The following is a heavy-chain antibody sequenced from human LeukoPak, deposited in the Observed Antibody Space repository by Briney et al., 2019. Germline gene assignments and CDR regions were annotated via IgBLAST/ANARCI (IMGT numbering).Heavy chain of an antibody. V-gene: IGHV3-23*01. CDR2: ISGSGGST. D-gene: IGHD2-15*01. CDR3: AKTSGDIVVVVAATGFDY. J-gene: IGHJ4*02. Sequence: PRGSLRLSCAASGFTFSSYAVSWVRQAPGKGLEWVSAISGSGGSTYYADSVKGRFTISRDNSKNTLYLQMNSLRAEDTAVYYCAKTSGDIVVVVAATGFDYWGQGTLVTVSS. CDR1: GFTFSSYA.